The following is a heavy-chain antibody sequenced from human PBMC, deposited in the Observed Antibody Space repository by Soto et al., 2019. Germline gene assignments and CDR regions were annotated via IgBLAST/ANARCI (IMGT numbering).Heavy chain of an antibody. D-gene: IGHD3-3*01. CDR1: GYTFTSYG. Sequence: ASVKVSCKASGYTFTSYGIGWVRQAPGQGLEWMGWMNPYSGNTGYAQKFQGRVTMTRNTSISTAYMELSSLRSEDTAVYYCARGGYYDFWSGYLRGAFDIWGQGTMVTVSS. CDR2: MNPYSGNT. J-gene: IGHJ3*02. V-gene: IGHV1-8*02. CDR3: ARGGYYDFWSGYLRGAFDI.